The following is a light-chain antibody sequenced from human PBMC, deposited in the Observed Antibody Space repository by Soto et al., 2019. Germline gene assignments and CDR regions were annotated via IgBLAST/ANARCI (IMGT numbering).Light chain of an antibody. CDR1: QGIGSY. CDR3: QQLNSYPRT. Sequence: DIQMTQSPSFLSTSFLDIFTTTFLASQGIGSYLAWYQQKPGKAPKFLVCLASTLQSGVPSRFSGSGSGTEFNLTISNLQPEDFATYYCQQLNSYPRTFGQGTKVDIK. J-gene: IGKJ1*01. CDR2: LAS. V-gene: IGKV1-9*01.